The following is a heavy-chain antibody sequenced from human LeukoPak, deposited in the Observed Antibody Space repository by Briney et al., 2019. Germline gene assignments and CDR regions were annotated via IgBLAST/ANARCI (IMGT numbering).Heavy chain of an antibody. CDR3: ASDIVVVVAATPGTIRDY. CDR1: GFTFSSYS. CDR2: ISSSSSYI. V-gene: IGHV3-21*01. J-gene: IGHJ4*02. D-gene: IGHD2-15*01. Sequence: GRSLRLSCAASGFTFSSYSMNWVRQAPGKGLEWVSSISSSSSYIYYADSVKGRFTISRDNAKNSLYLQMNSPRAEDTAVYYCASDIVVVVAATPGTIRDYWGQGTLVTVSS.